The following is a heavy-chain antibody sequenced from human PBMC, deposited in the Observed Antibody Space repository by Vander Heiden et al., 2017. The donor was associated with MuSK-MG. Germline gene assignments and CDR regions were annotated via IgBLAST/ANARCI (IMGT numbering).Heavy chain of an antibody. J-gene: IGHJ4*02. Sequence: QVQLVASGGGVVQPGGSLSLACAASGFTFSTYAMHWGRQAPGKGLEWVAVISYDGSKKDDADSVKGRFTISRDNSKNTLYLKMNSLRAEDTAGYYCAIFEPHFFDYWGQGTLVTVSS. CDR3: AIFEPHFFDY. CDR1: GFTFSTYA. CDR2: ISYDGSKK. V-gene: IGHV3-30*01.